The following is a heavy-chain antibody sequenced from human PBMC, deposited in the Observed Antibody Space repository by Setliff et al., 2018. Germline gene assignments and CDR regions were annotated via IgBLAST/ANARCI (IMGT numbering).Heavy chain of an antibody. D-gene: IGHD3-10*01. Sequence: SETLSLTCTVSGGSISEPNYYWSWIRQPVGKGLEWIGHIYTRGSTNYNPSLRTRVSMSVDTSRNQLSLKLTSVTAADTAVYYCARHVGSRSRGYNYYYYYMDVWGKGTTVTVSS. CDR3: ARHVGSRSRGYNYYYYYMDV. J-gene: IGHJ6*03. CDR1: GGSISEPNYY. V-gene: IGHV4-61*09. CDR2: IYTRGST.